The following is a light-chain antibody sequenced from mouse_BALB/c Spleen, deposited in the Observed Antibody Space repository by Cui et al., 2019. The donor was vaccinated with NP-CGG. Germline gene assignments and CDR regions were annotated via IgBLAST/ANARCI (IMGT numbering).Light chain of an antibody. CDR3: ALWYSNHWV. V-gene: IGLV1*01. J-gene: IGLJ1*01. CDR1: TGAVTTSNY. Sequence: QAVVTQESALPTSPGETVTLTGRSSTGAVTTSNYANWVQEKPDHLFTGLIGGTINRAPGVPARFSGSLIGDKAALTITGAQTEDEAIYFCALWYSNHWVFGGGTKLTVL. CDR2: GTI.